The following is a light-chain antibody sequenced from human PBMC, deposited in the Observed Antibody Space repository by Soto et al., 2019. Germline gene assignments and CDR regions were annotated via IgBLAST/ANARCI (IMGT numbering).Light chain of an antibody. CDR3: QQYVSSPRT. CDR1: QSVSSSY. J-gene: IGKJ1*01. Sequence: EIVLTQSPGTLSLSPGERATLSCRASQSVSSSYLAWYQQKPGQAPRLLSYGASSRATGIPDRFSGSGSGSDFTLTISRLEPEDFAVYYCQQYVSSPRTFGQGTKVEIK. CDR2: GAS. V-gene: IGKV3-20*01.